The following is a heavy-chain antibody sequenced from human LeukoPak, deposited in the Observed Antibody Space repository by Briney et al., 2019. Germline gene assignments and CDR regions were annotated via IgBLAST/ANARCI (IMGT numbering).Heavy chain of an antibody. Sequence: PGGSLRLSCAASGFTFEDYGMHWVRQAPGKGLEWVSGISWNSGTVAYADSLKGRFSISRDNAKNTLFLQMNSLRAEDTAVYYCTRGNWGAFDIWGQGTMVTVAS. V-gene: IGHV3-9*01. CDR3: TRGNWGAFDI. J-gene: IGHJ3*02. D-gene: IGHD3-16*01. CDR2: ISWNSGTV. CDR1: GFTFEDYG.